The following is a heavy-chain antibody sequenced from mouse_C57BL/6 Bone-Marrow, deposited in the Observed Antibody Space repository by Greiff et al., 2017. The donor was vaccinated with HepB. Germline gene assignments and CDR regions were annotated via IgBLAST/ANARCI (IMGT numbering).Heavy chain of an antibody. CDR1: GYTFTSYW. CDR3: ARYSIYYYGSSYDY. CDR2: INPSNGGT. Sequence: QVQLKQPGTELVKPGASVKLSCKASGYTFTSYWMHWVKQRPGQGLEWIGNINPSNGGTNYNEKFKSKATLTVDKSSSTAYMQLSSLTSEDSAVYYCARYSIYYYGSSYDYWGQGTTLTVSS. V-gene: IGHV1-53*01. J-gene: IGHJ2*01. D-gene: IGHD1-1*01.